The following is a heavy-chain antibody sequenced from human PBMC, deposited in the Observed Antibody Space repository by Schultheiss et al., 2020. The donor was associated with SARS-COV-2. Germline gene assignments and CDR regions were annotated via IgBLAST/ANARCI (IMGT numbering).Heavy chain of an antibody. Sequence: GGSLRLSCAASGFTFSSYSMNWVRQAPGKGLEWVSGISRNGGSTGYADSVKGRFTISRDNSKNTLYLQMNSLRAEDTAVYYCAREGGSKSSSIPLDYWGQGTLVTVSS. J-gene: IGHJ4*02. V-gene: IGHV3-23*01. D-gene: IGHD6-6*01. CDR3: AREGGSKSSSIPLDY. CDR2: ISRNGGST. CDR1: GFTFSSYS.